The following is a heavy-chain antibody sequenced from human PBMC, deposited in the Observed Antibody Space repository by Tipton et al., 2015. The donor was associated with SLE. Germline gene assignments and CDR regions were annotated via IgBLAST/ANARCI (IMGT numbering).Heavy chain of an antibody. V-gene: IGHV4-34*01. CDR1: GESFSDNL. J-gene: IGHJ6*03. CDR2: IKYRGST. D-gene: IGHD3-10*01. Sequence: TLSLTCLVSGESFSDNLWSWIRQPPGKCLAWIGEIKYRGSTNYNPSLKSRVTISLDTSKNQFSLKLNSVTAADTAVYFCTGRSASRSYYNAHYYDYMDVWGKGTTVTVSS. CDR3: TGRSASRSYYNAHYYDYMDV.